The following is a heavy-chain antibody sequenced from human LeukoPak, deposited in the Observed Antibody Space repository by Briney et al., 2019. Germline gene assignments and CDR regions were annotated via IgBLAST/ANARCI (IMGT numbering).Heavy chain of an antibody. CDR2: ISSSSSYI. CDR1: GFTFSSYS. V-gene: IGHV3-21*01. CDR3: AKGRKQVLRYFDRDHYMDV. D-gene: IGHD3-9*01. Sequence: KAGGSLRLSCAASGFTFSSYSMNWVRQAPGKGLEWVSSISSSSSYIYYADSVKGRFAISKDNSKNTLYLQMNSLRAEDTAVYYCAKGRKQVLRYFDRDHYMDVWGKGTTVTISS. J-gene: IGHJ6*03.